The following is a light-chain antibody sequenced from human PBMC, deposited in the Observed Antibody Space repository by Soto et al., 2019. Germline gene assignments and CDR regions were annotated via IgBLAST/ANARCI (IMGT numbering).Light chain of an antibody. CDR3: LLYSDETWV. V-gene: IGLV7-43*01. J-gene: IGLJ3*02. Sequence: QAVVTQEPSLTVSPGGTVTLTCASSTGAVTSDYYANWFQQKPGQVPTTLIYSTNNRHSWTPAQFSGSLLGDKAALTLSGVQPDDEAEYFCLLYSDETWVFGGGTKLAVL. CDR1: TGAVTSDYY. CDR2: STN.